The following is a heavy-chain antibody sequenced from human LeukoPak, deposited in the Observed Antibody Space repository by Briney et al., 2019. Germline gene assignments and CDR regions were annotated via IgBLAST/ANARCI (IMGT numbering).Heavy chain of an antibody. D-gene: IGHD3-10*01. CDR2: INHSGST. CDR1: GGSFSGYY. J-gene: IGHJ3*02. Sequence: SETLSLTCAVYGGSFSGYYWSWIRQPPGKGLEWIGEINHSGSTNYNPSVKSRVTMSVDTSNNQFSLKLTSVTAADTAVYYCACSYYYGSGTFHNIWGQGTMVTVSS. CDR3: ACSYYYGSGTFHNI. V-gene: IGHV4-34*01.